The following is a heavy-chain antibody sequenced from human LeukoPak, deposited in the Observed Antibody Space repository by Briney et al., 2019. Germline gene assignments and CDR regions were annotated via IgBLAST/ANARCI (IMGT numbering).Heavy chain of an antibody. CDR3: ASLVEPDFWSGQYYMDV. J-gene: IGHJ6*03. D-gene: IGHD3-3*01. Sequence: SVTVSCTASGGTFSSYAISWVRQAHGQGVEWMGGIIPIFGTANYAKTFKGRVTITTDESTSTAYMELTSLRSEDTAVYYCASLVEPDFWSGQYYMDVWGKGTTVTVSS. V-gene: IGHV1-69*05. CDR1: GGTFSSYA. CDR2: IIPIFGTA.